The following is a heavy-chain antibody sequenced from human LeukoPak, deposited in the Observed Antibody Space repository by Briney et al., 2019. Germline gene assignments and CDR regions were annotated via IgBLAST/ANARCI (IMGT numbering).Heavy chain of an antibody. J-gene: IGHJ6*02. D-gene: IGHD6-13*01. CDR2: IIPILGIA. CDR1: GGTFSSYA. Sequence: SVKVSCKASGGTFSSYAISWVRQAPGQGLEWMGRIIPILGIANYAQKFQGRVTITADKSTSTAYMELSSLRSEDTAVYYCARGDVAAAGTRNYYYYGMDVWGQGTTVTVSS. CDR3: ARGDVAAAGTRNYYYYGMDV. V-gene: IGHV1-69*04.